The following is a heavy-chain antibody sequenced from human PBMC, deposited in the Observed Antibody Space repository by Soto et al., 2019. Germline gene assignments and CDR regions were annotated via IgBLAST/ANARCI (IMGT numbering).Heavy chain of an antibody. CDR3: ARWYFGMDV. CDR1: GGSIISSSYY. CDR2: IYYSGST. Sequence: PXETLSLTCTVAGGSIISSSYYWGWIRQPPGKGLEWIGIIYYSGSTYYNPSLKSRVTISVDTSKNQFSLKLTSVTAPDPAVYYCARWYFGMDVWRQGTTVTVSS. V-gene: IGHV4-39*01. J-gene: IGHJ6*02. D-gene: IGHD3-9*01.